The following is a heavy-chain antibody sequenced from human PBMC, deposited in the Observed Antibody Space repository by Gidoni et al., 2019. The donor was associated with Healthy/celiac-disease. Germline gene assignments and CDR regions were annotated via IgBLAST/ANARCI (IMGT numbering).Heavy chain of an antibody. J-gene: IGHJ4*02. CDR3: ASLTYYYDSSGPPADY. Sequence: EVQLLESGGGLVQPGGSLRLPCAAAGFTCSSYAMSWVRQAPGKGLEWVSAISGSGGSTYYADSVKGRFTISRDNSKNTLYLQMNSLRAEDTAVYYCASLTYYYDSSGPPADYWGQGTLVTVSS. CDR2: ISGSGGST. D-gene: IGHD3-22*01. CDR1: GFTCSSYA. V-gene: IGHV3-23*01.